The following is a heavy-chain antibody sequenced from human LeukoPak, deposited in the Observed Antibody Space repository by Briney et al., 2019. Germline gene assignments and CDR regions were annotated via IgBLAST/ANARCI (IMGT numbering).Heavy chain of an antibody. D-gene: IGHD2-2*01. CDR3: ARDIGDIVVVPAAQEDY. J-gene: IGHJ4*02. Sequence: GASVKVSCKASGGTFSSYAISWVRQAPGQGLEWMGGIIPIFGTANYAQKFQGRVTITADESTSTAYMELSSLRSEDTAVYYCARDIGDIVVVPAAQEDYWGQGTLVTDSS. CDR2: IIPIFGTA. V-gene: IGHV1-69*13. CDR1: GGTFSSYA.